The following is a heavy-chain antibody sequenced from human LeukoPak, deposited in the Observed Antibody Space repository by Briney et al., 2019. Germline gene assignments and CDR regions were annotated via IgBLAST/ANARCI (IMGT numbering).Heavy chain of an antibody. Sequence: PGGSLRLSRAASGFTFSDYAVTWVRQAPGEGLQWVSAIGGDGRGTDYADSVKGRFIISRDNSKNTVFLQMNSLRAEDTALYYCARRVGGTPDYWGLGTRVTVSS. CDR3: ARRVGGTPDY. J-gene: IGHJ4*02. V-gene: IGHV3-23*01. CDR2: IGGDGRGT. CDR1: GFTFSDYA. D-gene: IGHD1-26*01.